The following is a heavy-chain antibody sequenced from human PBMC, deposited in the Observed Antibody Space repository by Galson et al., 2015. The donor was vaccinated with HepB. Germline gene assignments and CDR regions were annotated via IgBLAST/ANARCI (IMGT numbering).Heavy chain of an antibody. CDR2: ISYDGSNK. D-gene: IGHD2-15*01. V-gene: IGHV3-30-3*01. Sequence: SLRLSCAASGFTFSSYAMHWVRQAPGKGLEWVAVISYDGSNKYYADSVKGRFTISRDNSKNTLYLQMNSLRAEDTAVYYCARDRFGYCSGGSCYRADAFDIWGQGTMVTVSS. CDR3: ARDRFGYCSGGSCYRADAFDI. CDR1: GFTFSSYA. J-gene: IGHJ3*02.